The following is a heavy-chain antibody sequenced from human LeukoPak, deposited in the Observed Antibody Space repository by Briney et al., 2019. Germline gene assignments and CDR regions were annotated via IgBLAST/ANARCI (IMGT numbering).Heavy chain of an antibody. Sequence: GGSLRLSCAASGFTFSSYAMSWVRQAPGKGLEWVSAISGSGGSTYYADSVKGRFTISRDNSKNTLYLQMNSLRAEDTALYYCARENVDIVATIMFDYWGQGTLVTVSS. CDR3: ARENVDIVATIMFDY. V-gene: IGHV3-23*01. CDR1: GFTFSSYA. D-gene: IGHD5-12*01. J-gene: IGHJ4*02. CDR2: ISGSGGST.